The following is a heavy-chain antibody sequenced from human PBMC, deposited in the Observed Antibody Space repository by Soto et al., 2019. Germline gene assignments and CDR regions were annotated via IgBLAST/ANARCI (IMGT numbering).Heavy chain of an antibody. CDR3: ASSGRREYSSSWYDFNS. CDR2: INHSGST. Sequence: PSETLSLTCAVYGGSFSGYYWSWIRQPPGKGLEWIGEINHSGSTNYNPSLKSRVTISVDTSKNQFSLKLSSVTAADTAVYYCASSGRREYSSSWYDFNSWGQGTLVTVSS. V-gene: IGHV4-34*01. D-gene: IGHD6-13*01. J-gene: IGHJ4*02. CDR1: GGSFSGYY.